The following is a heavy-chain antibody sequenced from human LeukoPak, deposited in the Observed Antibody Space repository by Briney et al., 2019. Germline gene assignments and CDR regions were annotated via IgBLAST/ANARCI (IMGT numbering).Heavy chain of an antibody. J-gene: IGHJ4*02. CDR3: AREWLLKYYFDY. V-gene: IGHV4-30-2*01. D-gene: IGHD3-22*01. Sequence: SQTLSLTCTVSGGSISSGGYSWSWIRQPPGKGPEWIGNIYHSGSTYYNPSLKSRVTISVDRSKNQFSLKLSSVTAADTAVYYCAREWLLKYYFDYWGQGTLVTVSS. CDR1: GGSISSGGYS. CDR2: IYHSGST.